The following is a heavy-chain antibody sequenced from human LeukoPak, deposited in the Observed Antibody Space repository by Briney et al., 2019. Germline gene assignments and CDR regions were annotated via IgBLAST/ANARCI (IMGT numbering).Heavy chain of an antibody. J-gene: IGHJ4*02. Sequence: PSETLSLTCAVYGGSFSGYYWIWIRQPSGKGLEWIGEINHSGSTNYNPSLKSRVTISVDTSKNQFSLKLSSVTAADTAVYYCARRRGYYGSGSYSLFDYWGQGTLVTVSS. CDR2: INHSGST. CDR3: ARRRGYYGSGSYSLFDY. V-gene: IGHV4-34*01. CDR1: GGSFSGYY. D-gene: IGHD3-10*01.